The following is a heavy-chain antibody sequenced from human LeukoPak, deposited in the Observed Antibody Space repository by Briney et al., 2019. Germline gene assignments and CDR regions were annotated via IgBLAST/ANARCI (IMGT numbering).Heavy chain of an antibody. D-gene: IGHD5-18*01. CDR2: IRSKAYGGTT. Sequence: PGGSLRLSCTASGFTFGDYAMSWFRQAPGKGLEWVGFIRSKAYGGTTEYAASVKGRFTISRDDSKSIAYLQMNSLKTEDTAVYYCTRDRSGYSYGIPDYWGQGTLVTVSS. V-gene: IGHV3-49*03. J-gene: IGHJ4*02. CDR1: GFTFGDYA. CDR3: TRDRSGYSYGIPDY.